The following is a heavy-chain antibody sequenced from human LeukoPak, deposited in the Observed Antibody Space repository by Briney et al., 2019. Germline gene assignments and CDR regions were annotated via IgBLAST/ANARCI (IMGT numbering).Heavy chain of an antibody. D-gene: IGHD1-26*01. V-gene: IGHV3-23*01. Sequence: GGSLRLSCAASGFTFSSYAMSWVRQAPGKGLEWVSTISGSGGSTSYADSVKGRFTISRDNSKNTVYLQMNSLRAEDTAVYYCAKDQGSGSFYFDYWGQGTLVTVSS. J-gene: IGHJ4*02. CDR2: ISGSGGST. CDR3: AKDQGSGSFYFDY. CDR1: GFTFSSYA.